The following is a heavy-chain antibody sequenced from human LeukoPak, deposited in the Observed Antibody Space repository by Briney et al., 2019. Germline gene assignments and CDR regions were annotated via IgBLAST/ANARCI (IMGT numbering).Heavy chain of an antibody. J-gene: IGHJ4*02. CDR2: TYYRSKWFN. D-gene: IGHD5-12*01. CDR1: GDTVSSNSAT. CDR3: AGGYSGNIDY. V-gene: IGHV6-1*01. Sequence: SQTLSLTCAISGDTVSSNSATWNWIRQSPSRGLEWLGRTYYRSKWFNSYAVSVKSRVTIKPDTTKNQFSLQLNSVTPEDTAVYYCAGGYSGNIDYWGQGTLVTVSS.